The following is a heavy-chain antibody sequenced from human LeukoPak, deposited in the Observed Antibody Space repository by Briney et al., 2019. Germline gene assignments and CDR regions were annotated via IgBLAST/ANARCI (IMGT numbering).Heavy chain of an antibody. Sequence: SETLSLTCTVSGGSISSYYWSWIRQPPGKGLEWIGYIYYSGSTNYNPSLKSRVTISVDTSKNQFSLKLSSVTAADTAVYYCARRVSRDAFDIWGQGTMVTVSS. CDR2: IYYSGST. CDR1: GGSISSYY. V-gene: IGHV4-59*08. CDR3: ARRVSRDAFDI. J-gene: IGHJ3*02.